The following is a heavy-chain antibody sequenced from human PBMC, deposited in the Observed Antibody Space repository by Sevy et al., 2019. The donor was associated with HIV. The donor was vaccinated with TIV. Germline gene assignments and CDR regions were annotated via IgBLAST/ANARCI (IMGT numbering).Heavy chain of an antibody. J-gene: IGHJ6*02. CDR2: IYSGGST. CDR3: AREGYYYYGMDV. CDR1: GFTVSSNY. V-gene: IGHV3-53*01. Sequence: GGSLRLSCAASGFTVSSNYMSWVRQAPGKGLEWVSVIYSGGSTYYADSVKGRFTISGDNSKNTLYLQMNSLRAEDTAVYYCAREGYYYYGMDVWGQGTTVTVSS.